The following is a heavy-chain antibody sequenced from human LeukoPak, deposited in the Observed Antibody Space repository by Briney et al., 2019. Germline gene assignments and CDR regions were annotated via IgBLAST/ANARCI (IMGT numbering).Heavy chain of an antibody. CDR2: IYTSGST. J-gene: IGHJ3*02. CDR3: ARVSHIVVVTAIHDAFNI. D-gene: IGHD2-21*02. CDR1: GGSISSYY. Sequence: SETLSLTCTVSGGSISSYYWSWIRQPAGKGLEWIGRIYTSGSTNYNPSLKSRVTISVDTSKNQFSLKLSSVTAADTAVYYCARVSHIVVVTAIHDAFNIWGQGTMVTVSS. V-gene: IGHV4-4*07.